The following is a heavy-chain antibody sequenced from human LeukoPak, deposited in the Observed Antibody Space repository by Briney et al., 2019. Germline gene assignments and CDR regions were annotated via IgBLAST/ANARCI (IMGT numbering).Heavy chain of an antibody. CDR1: GYTFTSYG. D-gene: IGHD2-2*01. CDR3: ARDLARDIVVVPAALGYYMDV. Sequence: ASVKVSCKASGYTFTSYGISWVRQAPGQGLEWMGWISAYNGNTNYAQKLQGRVTMTTDTSTSTAYMELRSLRSDDTAVYYCARDLARDIVVVPAALGYYMDVWGKGTTVTVSS. V-gene: IGHV1-18*01. J-gene: IGHJ6*03. CDR2: ISAYNGNT.